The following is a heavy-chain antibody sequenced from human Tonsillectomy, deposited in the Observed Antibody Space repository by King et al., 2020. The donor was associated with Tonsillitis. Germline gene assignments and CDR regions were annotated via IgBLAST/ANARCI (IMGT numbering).Heavy chain of an antibody. V-gene: IGHV3-48*03. Sequence: DVQLVESGGGLVQPGGSLRLSCAASGFTFSSYEMNWVRQAPGKGLEWVAFISSSGRTTYYADSVKGRFTISRDNAKNSVYLQMNSLRVEDTAVYYCASADSSGWFHFDYWGQGTLVTVSS. CDR1: GFTFSSYE. CDR3: ASADSSGWFHFDY. CDR2: ISSSGRTT. J-gene: IGHJ4*02. D-gene: IGHD6-13*01.